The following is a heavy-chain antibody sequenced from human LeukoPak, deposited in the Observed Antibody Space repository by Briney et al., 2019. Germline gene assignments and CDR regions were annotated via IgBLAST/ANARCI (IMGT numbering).Heavy chain of an antibody. V-gene: IGHV3-7*01. CDR3: AKHYDFWSGYGSNWFDL. CDR2: IKEDGSEK. Sequence: HPGGSLRLSCAASGFTFSSYWMSWVRQAPGKGLEWVANIKEDGSEKYYVDSVKGRFTISRDNAKNSLYLQMNSLRAEDTAVYYCAKHYDFWSGYGSNWFDLWGQGILVTVSS. J-gene: IGHJ5*02. CDR1: GFTFSSYW. D-gene: IGHD3-3*01.